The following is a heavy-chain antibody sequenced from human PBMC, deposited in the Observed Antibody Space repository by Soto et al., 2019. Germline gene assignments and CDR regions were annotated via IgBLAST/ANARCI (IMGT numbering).Heavy chain of an antibody. CDR3: AEEQLAMTVVVADYFDY. D-gene: IGHD3-22*01. Sequence: QVQLVESGGGVVQPGKSLRLSCAASGFTFSTYGIHWVRQAPGKGLEWVALISYDGGSKYYGDSVKGRFIISRDNSHNTVSLQMNSLRADDTAVYFCAEEQLAMTVVVADYFDYWGQGTLVTVSS. CDR1: GFTFSTYG. V-gene: IGHV3-30*18. J-gene: IGHJ4*02. CDR2: ISYDGGSK.